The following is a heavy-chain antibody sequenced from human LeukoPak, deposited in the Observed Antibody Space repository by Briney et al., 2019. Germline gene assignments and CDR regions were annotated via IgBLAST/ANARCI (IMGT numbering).Heavy chain of an antibody. J-gene: IGHJ6*03. CDR3: ARRKHDYINRICYYYMDV. D-gene: IGHD4-11*01. CDR1: GFTFSSYA. Sequence: GGSLRLSCAASGFTFSSYAMSWVRQAPGKGLEWVSAISGSGAGTYYADSVKGRFTISRDNSKNTLYLQMNSLRAEDTAVYYCARRKHDYINRICYYYMDVWGKGTTVTVSS. V-gene: IGHV3-23*01. CDR2: ISGSGAGT.